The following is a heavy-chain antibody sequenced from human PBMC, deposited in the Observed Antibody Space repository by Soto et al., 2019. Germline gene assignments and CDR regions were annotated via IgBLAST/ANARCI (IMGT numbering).Heavy chain of an antibody. CDR1: GFTFSTFW. V-gene: IGHV3-7*03. CDR3: VGVIAVAAVLDY. CDR2: IKQDGSEK. J-gene: IGHJ4*02. Sequence: PGGSLRLSCAASGFTFSTFWMTWVRQAPGKGLEWVANIKQDGSEKYYVDSVKGRFAISRDNAKNSLYLQMNSLRAEDTAVYYCVGVIAVAAVLDYWGQGTLVTVSS. D-gene: IGHD6-19*01.